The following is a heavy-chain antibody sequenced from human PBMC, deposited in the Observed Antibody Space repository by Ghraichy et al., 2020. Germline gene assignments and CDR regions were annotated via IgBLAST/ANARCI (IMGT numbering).Heavy chain of an antibody. D-gene: IGHD3-3*01. V-gene: IGHV3-23*01. CDR2: ISASAYST. Sequence: ESLNISCAVSGFSFTNSAMSWVRQAPGKGLEWVSAISASAYSTYYADSVKGRFTISRDNSNNTFYLQMNSLRAEDTARYYCAKTPYYDFWSGYPDSWGQGTLVTVSS. J-gene: IGHJ4*02. CDR1: GFSFTNSA. CDR3: AKTPYYDFWSGYPDS.